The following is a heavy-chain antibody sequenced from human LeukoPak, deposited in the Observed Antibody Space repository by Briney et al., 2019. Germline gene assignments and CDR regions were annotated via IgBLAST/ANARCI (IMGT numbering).Heavy chain of an antibody. CDR1: GGSFSGYY. CDR3: ARRRDDILTGYRTFDY. CDR2: INHSGST. J-gene: IGHJ4*02. D-gene: IGHD3-9*01. V-gene: IGHV4-34*01. Sequence: SETLSLTCAVHGGSFSGYYWSWIRQLPGKGLEWIGEINHSGSTNYNPSLKSRVTISVDTSKNQFSLKLSSVTAADTAVYYCARRRDDILTGYRTFDYWGQGTLVTVSS.